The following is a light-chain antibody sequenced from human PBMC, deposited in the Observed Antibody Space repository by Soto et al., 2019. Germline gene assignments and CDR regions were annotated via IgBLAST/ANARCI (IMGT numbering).Light chain of an antibody. CDR2: GAS. V-gene: IGKV3-20*01. J-gene: IGKJ5*01. CDR1: QSVSSSY. Sequence: EIVLTQSPGTLSLSPGEIATLSCMASQSVSSSYLAWYQPKPGQAPRLLIYGASSRATGIPDRFSGSGSGTDFTLTISRLEPEDFAVYYCQQYGSSSTFGQGTRRAIK. CDR3: QQYGSSST.